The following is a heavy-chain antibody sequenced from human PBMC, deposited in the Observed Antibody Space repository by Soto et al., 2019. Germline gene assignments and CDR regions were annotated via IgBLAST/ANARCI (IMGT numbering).Heavy chain of an antibody. V-gene: IGHV4-39*01. Sequence: SETLSLTCTFSVVSISSSSYYCGWIRQPPGKGLEWIGSIYYSGSTYYNPSLKSRVTISVDTSKNQFSLKLSSVTAADTAVYYCARQIAQLEQRPINYHGMHVWRQGNTLTXSS. CDR1: VVSISSSSYY. J-gene: IGHJ6*02. CDR3: ARQIAQLEQRPINYHGMHV. D-gene: IGHD6-6*01. CDR2: IYYSGST.